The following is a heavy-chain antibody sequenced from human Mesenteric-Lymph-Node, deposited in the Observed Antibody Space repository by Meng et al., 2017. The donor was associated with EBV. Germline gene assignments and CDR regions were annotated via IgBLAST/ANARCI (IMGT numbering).Heavy chain of an antibody. CDR3: ARDRGYSSSCDH. V-gene: IGHV1-8*01. CDR1: GYAFNNFD. D-gene: IGHD2-2*01. J-gene: IGHJ4*02. CDR2: MNPNNGNT. Sequence: QVQSVKAGVEVKKPGASVKVSCKAAGYAFNNFDIIWVRQATGQGLEWMGWMNPNNGNTGYAQKFQGRVTMTRNSAISTAYMELSSLTSEDTALYYCARDRGYSSSCDHWGQGTLVTVSS.